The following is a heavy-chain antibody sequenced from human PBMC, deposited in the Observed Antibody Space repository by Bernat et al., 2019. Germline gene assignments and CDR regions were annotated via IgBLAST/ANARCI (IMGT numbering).Heavy chain of an antibody. CDR2: INPSGGST. CDR3: AIKFLAVAGAVY. J-gene: IGHJ4*02. V-gene: IGHV1-46*03. CDR1: GYTFTSYY. Sequence: QVQLVQSGAEVKKPGASVKVSCKASGYTFTSYYMHWVRQAPGQGLEWMGIINPSGGSTSYAQKFQGRVTMTRDTSTSTVYMELRSLGSEDTAVYYCAIKFLAVAGAVYWGQGTLVTVSS. D-gene: IGHD6-19*01.